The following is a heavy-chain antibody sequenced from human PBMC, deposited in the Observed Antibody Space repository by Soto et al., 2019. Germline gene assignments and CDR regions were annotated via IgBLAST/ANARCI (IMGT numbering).Heavy chain of an antibody. J-gene: IGHJ4*02. CDR3: ARAGRMGRIRQYYYILTGTFDY. Sequence: QVQLQESGPGLVKPSQTLSLTCTVSGGSISSGGYYWSWIRQHPGKGLEWIGYIYYSGSTYYNPSLRSRVTISVDTSKIHFSLKLRSVTAADTAVYYCARAGRMGRIRQYYYILTGTFDYWCQGTLVTVSS. D-gene: IGHD3-9*01. V-gene: IGHV4-31*03. CDR2: IYYSGST. CDR1: GGSISSGGYY.